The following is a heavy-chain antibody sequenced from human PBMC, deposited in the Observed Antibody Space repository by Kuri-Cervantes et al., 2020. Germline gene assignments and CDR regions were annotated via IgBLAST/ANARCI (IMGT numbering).Heavy chain of an antibody. CDR1: GGSISSGGYY. Sequence: LSCTVSGGSISSGGYYWSWIRQPPGKGLEWIGYIYHSGSTYYNPSLKSRVTISVDRSKNQFSLQLSSVTAADTAVYYCARGYYDILTGTYGMDVWGQGTTVTVSS. V-gene: IGHV4-30-2*01. J-gene: IGHJ6*02. CDR3: ARGYYDILTGTYGMDV. CDR2: IYHSGST. D-gene: IGHD3-9*01.